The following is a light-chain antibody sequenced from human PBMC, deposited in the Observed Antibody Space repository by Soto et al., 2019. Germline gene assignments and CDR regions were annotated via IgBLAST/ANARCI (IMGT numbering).Light chain of an antibody. CDR1: QHISSW. CDR2: AAS. V-gene: IGKV1D-12*01. CDR3: QPSESCHYT. J-gene: IGKJ2*01. Sequence: DIQMTQSPSSLSASVGDRVTITCRASQHISSWLAWFQQKPGQAPKLLIYAASSLQSGGPSRFSGSGPGTDFTLTIASLQHEDFGPYHCQPSESCHYTFRQGTKVDTK.